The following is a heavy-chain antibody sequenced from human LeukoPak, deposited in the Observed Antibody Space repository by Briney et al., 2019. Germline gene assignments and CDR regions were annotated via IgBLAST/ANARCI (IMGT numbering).Heavy chain of an antibody. J-gene: IGHJ4*02. D-gene: IGHD6-6*01. CDR1: GFTFSSYW. V-gene: IGHV3-74*01. CDR3: ARGGPYSSSSLDY. Sequence: GGSLRLSCAASGFTFSSYWMHWVRQAPDKGLVWVSRIKYDGSSTVYADSVKGRFTISRDNAKNTLDLQMNSLRAEDTAVYYCARGGPYSSSSLDYWGQGTLVTVSS. CDR2: IKYDGSST.